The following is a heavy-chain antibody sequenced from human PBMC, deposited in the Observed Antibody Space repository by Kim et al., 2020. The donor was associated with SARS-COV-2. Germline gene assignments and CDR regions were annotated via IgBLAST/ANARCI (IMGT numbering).Heavy chain of an antibody. J-gene: IGHJ3*02. Sequence: SETLSLTCAVYGGSFSGYYWSWIRQPPGKGLEWIGEINHSGSTNYNPSLKSRVTISVDTSKNQFSLKLSSVTAADTAVYYCARGPGSSWSVVTAIPLGAFDIWGQGTMVTVSS. D-gene: IGHD2-21*02. V-gene: IGHV4-34*01. CDR1: GGSFSGYY. CDR2: INHSGST. CDR3: ARGPGSSWSVVTAIPLGAFDI.